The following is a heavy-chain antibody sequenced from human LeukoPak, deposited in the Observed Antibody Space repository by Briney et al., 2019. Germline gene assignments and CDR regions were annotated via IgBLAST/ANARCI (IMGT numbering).Heavy chain of an antibody. J-gene: IGHJ4*02. V-gene: IGHV3-53*01. CDR1: GFTVSSNY. CDR2: IYSGGGT. CDR3: ARDRGSGYDPSFDY. Sequence: SLRLSCAASGFTVSSNYMSWLRQAPGKGLDWVSVIYSGGGTYYADSVTGRFNISRDNSKNTLYLQMNSLTAEDTAVYYCARDRGSGYDPSFDYWGQGTLFTVFS. D-gene: IGHD5-12*01.